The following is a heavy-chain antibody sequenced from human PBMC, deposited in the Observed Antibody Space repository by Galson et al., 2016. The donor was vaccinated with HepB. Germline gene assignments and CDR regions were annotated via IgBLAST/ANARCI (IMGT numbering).Heavy chain of an antibody. V-gene: IGHV4-39*07. CDR1: GGSISTSNYF. CDR2: LYHSGSA. D-gene: IGHD6-13*01. Sequence: SETLSLTCTVSGGSISTSNYFWAWLRQPPGKGLEWIGSLYHSGSASYNPSLKSRVTISVDTYRNQFSLKVTSVTAADTAIYYCTKDPQPVYYYHGMDVWGQGTTVTVSS. J-gene: IGHJ6*02. CDR3: TKDPQPVYYYHGMDV.